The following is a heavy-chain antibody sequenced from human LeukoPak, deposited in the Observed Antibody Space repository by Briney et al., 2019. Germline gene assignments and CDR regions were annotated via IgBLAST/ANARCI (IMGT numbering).Heavy chain of an antibody. CDR2: INHSGST. V-gene: IGHV4-34*01. Sequence: NPSETLSLTCAVYGGSFSGYYWSWIRQPPGKGLEWIGEINHSGSTNYNPSLKSRVTISVDTSKNQFSLKLSSVTAADTAVYYCARGVGYCGGDCPTRPPSETSTWFDPWGQGTLVTVSS. CDR1: GGSFSGYY. CDR3: ARGVGYCGGDCPTRPPSETSTWFDP. J-gene: IGHJ5*02. D-gene: IGHD2-21*02.